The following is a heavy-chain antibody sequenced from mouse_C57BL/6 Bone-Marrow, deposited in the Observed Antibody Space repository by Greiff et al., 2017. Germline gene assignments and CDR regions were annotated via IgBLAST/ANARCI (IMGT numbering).Heavy chain of an antibody. Sequence: QVQLQQPGAELVKPGASVKLSCKASGYTFTSYWMQWVKQRPEQGLEWIGAIDPSGSYTNYHQKFKGKATMPVDTSYSTAYLHLSPLTSEDSAGYYWAMEYDSSWPVACWGQGTPGTVSA. J-gene: IGHJ3*01. CDR2: IDPSGSYT. CDR1: GYTFTSYW. D-gene: IGHD1-1*01. CDR3: AMEYDSSWPVAC. V-gene: IGHV1-50*01.